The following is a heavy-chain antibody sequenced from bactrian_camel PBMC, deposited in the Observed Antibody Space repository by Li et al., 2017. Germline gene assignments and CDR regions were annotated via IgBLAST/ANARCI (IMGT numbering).Heavy chain of an antibody. D-gene: IGHD2*01. CDR1: GFTFSAYA. V-gene: IGHV3S40*01. CDR3: AKDLPYSGSAWDY. Sequence: VQLVESGGGLVQPGGSLRLSCAASGFTFSAYAMTWIRQAPGKGLEWISAINSGGGSTFYIDSVKGRFTISRDNAKNTMYLQLNSLKTEDMAMYYCAKDLPYSGSAWDYWGQGTQVTVS. CDR2: INSGGGST. J-gene: IGHJ4*01.